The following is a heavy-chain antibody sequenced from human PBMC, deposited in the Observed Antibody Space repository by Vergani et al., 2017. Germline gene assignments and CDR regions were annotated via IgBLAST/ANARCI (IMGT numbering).Heavy chain of an antibody. J-gene: IGHJ3*02. CDR3: AKVGRSEVAGTFGAFDI. V-gene: IGHV3-23*01. D-gene: IGHD6-19*01. CDR1: GFTFIMHA. Sequence: EVQLLESGGDLVQPGGSLRLSCAASGFTFIMHAMSWVRQAPGKGREWVSTLSASDRRTHYADSVKGRFTISRDISKHTLFLHMKSLRPEDPAVYYCAKVGRSEVAGTFGAFDIWVQGTMVTVSS. CDR2: LSASDRRT.